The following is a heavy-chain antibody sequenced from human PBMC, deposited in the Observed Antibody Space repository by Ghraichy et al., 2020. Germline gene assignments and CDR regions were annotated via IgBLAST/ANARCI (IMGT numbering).Heavy chain of an antibody. V-gene: IGHV3-23*01. CDR3: AKGIAAGTSTISYYYNGLDV. D-gene: IGHD6-13*01. J-gene: IGHJ6*02. Sequence: GGSLRLSCTASGFTFSSYVMSWVRQAPGEGLEWVSAISGRGGSTYYADSVKGRFTISRDNSKNTLYLQMNSLRAEDTAVYYCAKGIAAGTSTISYYYNGLDVWGQGTTVTVSS. CDR2: ISGRGGST. CDR1: GFTFSSYV.